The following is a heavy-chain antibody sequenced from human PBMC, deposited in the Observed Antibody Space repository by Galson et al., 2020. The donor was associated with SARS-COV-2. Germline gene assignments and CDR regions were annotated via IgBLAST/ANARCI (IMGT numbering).Heavy chain of an antibody. CDR3: ARGIRGDIAVADRYYFDY. V-gene: IGHV4-34*01. Sequence: SETLSLTCAVYGGSFSGYYWSWIRQPPGKGLEWIGEINHSGSTNYNPSLKSRVTISVDTSKNQFSLKLSSVTAADTAVYYCARGIRGDIAVADRYYFDYWGQGTLVTVSS. D-gene: IGHD6-19*01. J-gene: IGHJ4*02. CDR2: INHSGST. CDR1: GGSFSGYY.